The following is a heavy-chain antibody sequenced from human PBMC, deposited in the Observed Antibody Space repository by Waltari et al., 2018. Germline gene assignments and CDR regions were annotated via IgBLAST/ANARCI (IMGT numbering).Heavy chain of an antibody. J-gene: IGHJ3*02. CDR3: AREGEMATWVADAFDI. Sequence: QVQLQESGPGLVKPSATLSLTCTVSGGSIRSYYWLWIRQPAGKGLEWIGRIYTSGSPNYNPCLKSRVTMSVDTSKNQFSLKLSSVTAADTAVYYCAREGEMATWVADAFDIWGQGTMVTVSS. D-gene: IGHD5-12*01. CDR1: GGSIRSYY. CDR2: IYTSGSP. V-gene: IGHV4-4*07.